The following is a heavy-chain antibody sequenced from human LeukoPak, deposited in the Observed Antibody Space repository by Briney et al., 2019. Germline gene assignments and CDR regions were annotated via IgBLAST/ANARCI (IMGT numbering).Heavy chain of an antibody. Sequence: SVKVSCKASGGTFSNYVIIWVRQAPGQGLEWMGRIIPIFGTANYAQKFQGRVTITTDESTSTAYMELSSLRSEDTAVYYCARGGVTTIWFDPWGQGTLVTVSS. J-gene: IGHJ5*02. CDR1: GGTFSNYV. CDR3: ARGGVTTIWFDP. CDR2: IIPIFGTA. V-gene: IGHV1-69*05. D-gene: IGHD4-11*01.